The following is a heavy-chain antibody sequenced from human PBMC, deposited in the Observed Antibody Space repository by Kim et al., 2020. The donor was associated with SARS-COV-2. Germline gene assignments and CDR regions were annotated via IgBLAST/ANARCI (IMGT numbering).Heavy chain of an antibody. CDR3: ARAGIQLWSTRWCFDL. Sequence: RFQGRVTITEDESTSTAYMELSSLRSEDTAVYYCARAGIQLWSTRWCFDLWGRGALVTVSS. J-gene: IGHJ2*01. D-gene: IGHD5-18*01. V-gene: IGHV1-69*01.